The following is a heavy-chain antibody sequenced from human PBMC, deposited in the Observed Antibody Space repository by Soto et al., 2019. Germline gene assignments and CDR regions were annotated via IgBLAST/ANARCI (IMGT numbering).Heavy chain of an antibody. Sequence: ASVKVSCKASVYTFTSYAMHWVRQAPGQRLEWMGWISAYNGNTNYAQKLQGRVTMTTDTSTSTAYMELRSLRSDDTAVYYCAREPVAGIWFDPWGQGTLVTVSS. J-gene: IGHJ5*02. CDR1: VYTFTSYA. CDR2: ISAYNGNT. CDR3: AREPVAGIWFDP. V-gene: IGHV1-18*01. D-gene: IGHD6-19*01.